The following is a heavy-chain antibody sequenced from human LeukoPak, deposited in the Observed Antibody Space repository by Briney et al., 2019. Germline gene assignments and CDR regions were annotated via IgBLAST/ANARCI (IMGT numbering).Heavy chain of an antibody. CDR2: ISAYNGNT. D-gene: IGHD2-2*01. CDR1: GYTLTSYG. J-gene: IGHJ6*02. CDR3: ASPGELGYCSSTSCYKYYYYGMDV. V-gene: IGHV1-18*01. Sequence: ASVKVSCKASGYTLTSYGISWVRQAPGQGLEWMGWISAYNGNTNYAQKLQGRVTMTTDTSTSTAYMELRSLRSDDTAVYYCASPGELGYCSSTSCYKYYYYGMDVWGQGTTVTVSS.